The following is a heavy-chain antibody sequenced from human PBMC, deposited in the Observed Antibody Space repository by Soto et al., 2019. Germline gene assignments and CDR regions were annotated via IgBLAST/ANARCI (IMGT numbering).Heavy chain of an antibody. CDR3: AREKYSGSSWPSYYCMDV. V-gene: IGHV3-33*01. D-gene: IGHD1-26*01. CDR1: GFTFSSYG. J-gene: IGHJ6*02. Sequence: TGGSLRLSCAASGFTFSSYGMHWVRQAPGKGLEWVAVIWYDGSNKYYADSVKGRFTISRDNSKNTLYLQMNSLRAEDTAVYYCAREKYSGSSWPSYYCMDVLGQGPTVTVS. CDR2: IWYDGSNK.